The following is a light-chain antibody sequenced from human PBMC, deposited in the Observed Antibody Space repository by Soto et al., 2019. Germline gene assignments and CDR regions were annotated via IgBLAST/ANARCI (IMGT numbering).Light chain of an antibody. CDR1: SSNIGAGYD. J-gene: IGLJ3*02. CDR3: QSYDSSLSGWV. Sequence: HSVLTQPPSVSGAPGQRVTISCTESSSNIGAGYDVYWYQQLPGTAPKLLIYGNSNRPSGVPDRFSGSKSGTSASLAITGLQAEDEADYYCQSYDSSLSGWVFGGGTKVTVL. CDR2: GNS. V-gene: IGLV1-40*01.